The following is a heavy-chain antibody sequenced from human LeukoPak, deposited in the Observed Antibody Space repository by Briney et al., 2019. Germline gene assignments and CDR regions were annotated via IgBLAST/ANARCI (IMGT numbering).Heavy chain of an antibody. D-gene: IGHD3-9*01. Sequence: SETLSLTCTVSGGSINGYYCSWIRQPPGKGLEWIGHIYDSGTRYNPSLKSRVTISVDTSKTQISLKLSSMTAADAAVYYCARHILTAGSNEWSQGTLVTVSS. V-gene: IGHV4-59*08. CDR1: GGSINGYY. J-gene: IGHJ4*02. CDR3: ARHILTAGSNE. CDR2: IYDSGT.